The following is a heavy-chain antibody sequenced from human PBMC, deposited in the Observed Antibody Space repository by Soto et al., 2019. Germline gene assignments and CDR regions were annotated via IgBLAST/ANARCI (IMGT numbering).Heavy chain of an antibody. D-gene: IGHD3-16*01. V-gene: IGHV4-30-4*01. J-gene: IGHJ3*02. CDR3: VRAWGRADSVIPMLKDVRDI. CDR2: IYYTGTT. CDR1: GGSTSSADYF. Sequence: QVQLQESGPGLVKPSQTLSLTCTVSGGSTSSADYFWSWIRQPPGKGLEWIGYIYYTGTTNYNPALKSRVAMSIDTSKNQFSLKLSSVTAADTAVYYCVRAWGRADSVIPMLKDVRDILGQGTMVTVSS.